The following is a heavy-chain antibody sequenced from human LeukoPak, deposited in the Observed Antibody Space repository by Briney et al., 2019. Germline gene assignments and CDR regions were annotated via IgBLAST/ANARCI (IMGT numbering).Heavy chain of an antibody. V-gene: IGHV3-7*01. CDR2: IKQDGSDK. Sequence: GGSLRLSCAASGFTFDNYWMNWVRQAPGKGLEWVANIKQDGSDKDYVDSVKGRFTISRDNARNSLYLHMNSLRAEETAVYYCARCGYSHGYGWGGGYYYYYLDVWGKGTTVTVSS. CDR1: GFTFDNYW. D-gene: IGHD5-18*01. CDR3: ARCGYSHGYGWGGGYYYYYLDV. J-gene: IGHJ6*03.